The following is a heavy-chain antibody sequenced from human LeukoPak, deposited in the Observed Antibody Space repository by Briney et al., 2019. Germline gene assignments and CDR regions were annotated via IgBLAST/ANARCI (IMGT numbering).Heavy chain of an antibody. D-gene: IGHD3-3*01. CDR2: ISSSSSTI. J-gene: IGHJ4*02. V-gene: IGHV3-48*04. Sequence: GGSLRLSCAASGFTFSSYSMNWVRQAPGKGLEWVSYISSSSSTIYYADSVKGRFTISRDISKNTLYLQMNSLRADDTAVYYCANDFDHWGQGTLVTVSS. CDR3: ANDFDH. CDR1: GFTFSSYS.